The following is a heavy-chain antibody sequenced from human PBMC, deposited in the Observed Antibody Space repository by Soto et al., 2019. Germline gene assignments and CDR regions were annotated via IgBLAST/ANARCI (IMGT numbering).Heavy chain of an antibody. J-gene: IGHJ5*02. CDR3: ALVAWVSGDYVWGGCAWFDP. Sequence: QITMKESGPTLVKPTQTLTLTCNFSGFSLSTSGVAVGWIRQPPGKALEWLALIYWNDDKRYRPSLKSRLTISKEASKNRVVLTLTYMDPVATATYYCALVAWVSGDYVWGGCAWFDPWGLGTLVTVSS. CDR1: GFSLSTSGVA. V-gene: IGHV2-5*01. D-gene: IGHD3-16*01. CDR2: IYWNDDK.